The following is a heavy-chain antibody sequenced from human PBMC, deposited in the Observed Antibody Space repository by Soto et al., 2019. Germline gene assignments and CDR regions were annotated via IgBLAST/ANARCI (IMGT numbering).Heavy chain of an antibody. V-gene: IGHV1-69*01. CDR1: GGTFSSYA. Sequence: QVQLVQSGAEVKKPGSSVKVSCKASGGTFSSYAISWVRQAPGQGLEWMGGIIPIFGTANYAQKFQGRVTITADESTSTAYKELSSLRAQDTAVYYCGRGGGNGWQRRAAFDIWGQGTMVTVSS. CDR3: GRGGGNGWQRRAAFDI. J-gene: IGHJ3*02. CDR2: IIPIFGTA. D-gene: IGHD6-19*01.